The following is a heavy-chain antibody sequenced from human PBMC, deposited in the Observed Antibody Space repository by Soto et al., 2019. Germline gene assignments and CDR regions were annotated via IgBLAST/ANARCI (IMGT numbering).Heavy chain of an antibody. Sequence: GVSLRLSSSASAFTFNSYTMHWVRQAPGKGLEWQSLNYSSVSTVYYADTVKGLFTISRDNAENSLYLQLDSLRDDDTAVYYCESYDYSIHGFDYWGQGTLVTVSS. CDR1: AFTFNSYT. D-gene: IGHD4-4*01. J-gene: IGHJ4*02. CDR2: NYSSVSTV. V-gene: IGHV3-48*02. CDR3: ESYDYSIHGFDY.